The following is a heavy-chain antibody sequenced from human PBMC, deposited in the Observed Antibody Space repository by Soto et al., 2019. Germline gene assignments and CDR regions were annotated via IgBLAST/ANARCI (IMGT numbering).Heavy chain of an antibody. CDR1: GGSFSGYY. Sequence: KPSETLSLTCAVYGGSFSGYYWSWIRQPPGKGLEWIGEINHSGSTNYNPSLKSRVTISVDTSKNQFSLKLSSVTAADTAVYYCARGNYGGNSDYYYGMDVWGQGTTVTVS. D-gene: IGHD4-17*01. V-gene: IGHV4-34*01. CDR3: ARGNYGGNSDYYYGMDV. J-gene: IGHJ6*02. CDR2: INHSGST.